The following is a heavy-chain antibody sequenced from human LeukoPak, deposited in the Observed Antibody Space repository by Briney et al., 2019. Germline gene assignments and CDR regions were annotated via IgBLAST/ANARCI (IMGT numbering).Heavy chain of an antibody. D-gene: IGHD2-2*02. CDR2: IRYDGSNK. J-gene: IGHJ4*02. CDR3: AKDAPLCSSTSCYTYYFDY. CDR1: GLTFSSYG. Sequence: GGSLRLSCAASGLTFSSYGMHRVRQAPGKGLEWVAFIRYDGSNKYYADSVKGRFTNSRDNSKNTLYLQMNSLRAEDTAVYYCAKDAPLCSSTSCYTYYFDYWGQGTLVTVSS. V-gene: IGHV3-30*02.